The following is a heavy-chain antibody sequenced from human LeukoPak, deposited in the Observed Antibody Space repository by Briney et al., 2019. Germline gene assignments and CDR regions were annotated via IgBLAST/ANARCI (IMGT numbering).Heavy chain of an antibody. V-gene: IGHV4-59*01. CDR2: ISDSGGA. CDR3: ARVVSPDTYFYYSEYYYMDV. CDR1: GGSISSYY. J-gene: IGHJ6*03. D-gene: IGHD3-22*01. Sequence: PSETLSLTCTVSGGSISSYYWSWIRQPPGKGLEWLGYISDSGGANYNPSLKSRVTISVDKSKNQFSLKLSSVTAADTAVYYCARVVSPDTYFYYSEYYYMDVWGKGTTVTVSS.